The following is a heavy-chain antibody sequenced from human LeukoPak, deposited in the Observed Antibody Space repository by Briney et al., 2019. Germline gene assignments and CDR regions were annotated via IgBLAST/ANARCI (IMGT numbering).Heavy chain of an antibody. CDR3: ARDSVPHDYGDYVGAFDI. V-gene: IGHV3-7*01. CDR2: IKQDGSEK. D-gene: IGHD4-17*01. J-gene: IGHJ3*02. CDR1: GFSISNDW. Sequence: GGSLRLSCVVSGFSISNDWMSWVRQAPGKGLEWVANIKQDGSEKYYVDSVKGRFTISRDNAKNSLYLQMNSLRAEDTAVYYCARDSVPHDYGDYVGAFDIWGQGTMVTVSS.